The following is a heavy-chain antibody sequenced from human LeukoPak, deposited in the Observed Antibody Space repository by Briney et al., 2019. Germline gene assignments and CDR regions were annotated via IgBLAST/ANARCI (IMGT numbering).Heavy chain of an antibody. J-gene: IGHJ4*02. Sequence: SETLSPTCTVSGGSISSYYWSWIRQPAGKGLEWIGRIYSSGSTNYNPSLKSRVTMSVDTSKNQFSLKLSPVTAADTAVYYCARDGNWYYFDYWGQGTLVTVSS. D-gene: IGHD1-1*01. CDR2: IYSSGST. CDR1: GGSISSYY. V-gene: IGHV4-4*07. CDR3: ARDGNWYYFDY.